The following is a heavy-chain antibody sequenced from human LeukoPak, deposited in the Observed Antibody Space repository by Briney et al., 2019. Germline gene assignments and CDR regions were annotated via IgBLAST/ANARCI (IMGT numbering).Heavy chain of an antibody. J-gene: IGHJ4*02. CDR1: GGSISTYY. CDR3: ARGMDYDSSGYYLDY. CDR2: IYHSGST. Sequence: SETLSLTCTVSGGSISTYYWSWIRQPPGKGLEWIGYIYHSGSTYYNPSLKSRVTISVDRSKNQFSLKLSSVTAADTAVYYCARGMDYDSSGYYLDYWGQGTLVTVSS. V-gene: IGHV4-59*12. D-gene: IGHD3-22*01.